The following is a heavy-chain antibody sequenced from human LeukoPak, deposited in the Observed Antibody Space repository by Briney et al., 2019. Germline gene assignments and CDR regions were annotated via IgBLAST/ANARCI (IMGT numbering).Heavy chain of an antibody. D-gene: IGHD2-15*01. J-gene: IGHJ4*02. V-gene: IGHV1-69*05. Sequence: GSSLKVSFKASGGTFSSYAISWVRQAPGQGLACMGRIIHIFGTANYAQKFQGRVTITTDESTSTAYMEMSSLRSEDTAVYYCARGTAMVAAIDWGQGTLVTVSS. CDR3: ARGTAMVAAID. CDR1: GGTFSSYA. CDR2: IIHIFGTA.